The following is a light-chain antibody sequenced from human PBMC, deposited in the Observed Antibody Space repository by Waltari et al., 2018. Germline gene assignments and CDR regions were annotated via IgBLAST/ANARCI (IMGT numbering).Light chain of an antibody. V-gene: IGLV3-1*01. CDR1: KLQDKY. Sequence: SNELTQPPSVSVSPGQTATITCPKEKLQDKYAYWYQQKPGQSPVLVIFQDTKRPSGIPERFSGSTSGNTATLTITGTHPMDEADFYCQAWDGTTAVFGGGTKLTVL. J-gene: IGLJ2*01. CDR2: QDT. CDR3: QAWDGTTAV.